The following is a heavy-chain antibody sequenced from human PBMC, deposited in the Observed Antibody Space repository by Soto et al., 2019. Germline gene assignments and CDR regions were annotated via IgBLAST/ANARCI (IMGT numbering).Heavy chain of an antibody. D-gene: IGHD3-22*01. Sequence: GGSLRLSCAASGFTFSSYGMHWVRQAPGKGLEWVAVIWYDGSNKYYADSVKGRFTISRDNSKNTLYLQMNSLRAEDTAVYYCARGQTYYYDCSGYSGLLAGYWGQGTLVTVSS. CDR3: ARGQTYYYDCSGYSGLLAGY. CDR2: IWYDGSNK. V-gene: IGHV3-33*01. CDR1: GFTFSSYG. J-gene: IGHJ4*02.